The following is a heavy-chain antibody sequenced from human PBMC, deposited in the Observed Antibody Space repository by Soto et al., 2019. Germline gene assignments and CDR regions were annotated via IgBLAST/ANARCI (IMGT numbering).Heavy chain of an antibody. CDR3: ARRYSSAFDI. CDR2: IFYSGST. CDR1: GVAITTYY. Sequence: PSEALSQTSIASGVAITTYYWTWIRQPPGKGLEWIGYIFYSGSTNYSPSLKGRVTISVDTSKNQFSLKLSSVTAADTAVYYCARRYSSAFDIWGQGTMVT. J-gene: IGHJ3*02. V-gene: IGHV4-59*08. D-gene: IGHD6-13*01.